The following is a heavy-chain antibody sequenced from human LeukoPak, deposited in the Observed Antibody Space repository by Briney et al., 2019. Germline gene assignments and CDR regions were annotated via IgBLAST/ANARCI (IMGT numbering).Heavy chain of an antibody. CDR1: GFTFGSYS. Sequence: GGSLRLSCAASGFTFGSYSMNWVRQAPGKGLEWVSSISSSSSYIYYADSVKGRFTISRDNAKNSLYLQMNSLRAEDTAVYYCARGRDPGFYYGMDVWGQGTTVTVSS. D-gene: IGHD2-21*02. J-gene: IGHJ6*02. CDR3: ARGRDPGFYYGMDV. V-gene: IGHV3-21*01. CDR2: ISSSSSYI.